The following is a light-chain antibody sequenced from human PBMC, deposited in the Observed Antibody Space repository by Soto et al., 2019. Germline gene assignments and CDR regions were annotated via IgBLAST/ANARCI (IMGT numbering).Light chain of an antibody. CDR1: SSDVGGYNL. J-gene: IGLJ1*01. CDR3: CSFAGSNPFPYV. Sequence: QSVLTQPASVSESPGQSITISCAGTSSDVGGYNLVSWYQQHPDKAPKLIIYEVNERPSGVSSRFSGSKSGNTASLTVSGLQPDDEADYHCCSFAGSNPFPYVFGTGTKVTVL. V-gene: IGLV2-23*02. CDR2: EVN.